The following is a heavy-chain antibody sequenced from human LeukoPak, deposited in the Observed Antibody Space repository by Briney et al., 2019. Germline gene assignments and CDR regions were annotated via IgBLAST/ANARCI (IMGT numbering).Heavy chain of an antibody. CDR2: IFYSGST. CDR1: GGSFSTYY. D-gene: IGHD4-23*01. V-gene: IGHV4-59*08. CDR3: ARHHRVETGCFDY. Sequence: SGTLSLTCTVSGGSFSTYYWSWIRQPPGKRLEWIGFIFYSGSTNYSPSLKSRVTISVDTSKNQFSLKLSSVTAADTAVYSCARHHRVETGCFDYWGQGTLVTVYS. J-gene: IGHJ4*02.